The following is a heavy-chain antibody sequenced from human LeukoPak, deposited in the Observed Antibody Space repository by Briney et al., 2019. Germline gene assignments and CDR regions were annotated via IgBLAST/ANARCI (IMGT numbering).Heavy chain of an antibody. CDR3: ARLRSKRYRHYYYYYYMDV. CDR1: GGSISSGAYY. J-gene: IGHJ6*03. CDR2: IYYSGNT. V-gene: IGHV4-30-4*01. D-gene: IGHD4-17*01. Sequence: SETLSLTCTVSGGSISSGAYYWSWIRQPPGKGLEWIGYIYYSGNTYYNPSLKSRLTISVDTSKNQFSLKLSSVTAADTAVYYCARLRSKRYRHYYYYYYMDVWGKGTTVTVSS.